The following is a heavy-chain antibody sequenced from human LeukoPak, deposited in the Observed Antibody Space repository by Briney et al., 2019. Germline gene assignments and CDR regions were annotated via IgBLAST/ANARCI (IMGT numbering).Heavy chain of an antibody. J-gene: IGHJ3*02. Sequence: SETLSLTCAVYGESFSGYYWSWIRQPPGKGLEWIGEINHSGSTNYNPSLKSRVTISVDTSKNQFSLKLSSVTAADTAVYYCARGGHVVPAAICYSACAFDIWGQGTMVTVSS. CDR1: GESFSGYY. V-gene: IGHV4-34*01. D-gene: IGHD2-2*02. CDR3: ARGGHVVPAAICYSACAFDI. CDR2: INHSGST.